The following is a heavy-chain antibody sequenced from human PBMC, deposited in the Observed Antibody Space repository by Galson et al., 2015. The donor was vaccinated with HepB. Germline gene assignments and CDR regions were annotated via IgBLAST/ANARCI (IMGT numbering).Heavy chain of an antibody. CDR1: GGSFSAYS. CDR2: INHSGST. V-gene: IGHV4-34*01. J-gene: IGHJ6*02. D-gene: IGHD1-26*01. CDR3: ATSNSGTSLYGMDV. Sequence: LSLTCAVYGGSFSAYSWTWIRQPPGKGLEWIGEINHSGSTNYNPSLKSRVTISVDTSKNQFSLNLSSVTAADTAVYYCATSNSGTSLYGMDVWGQGTTVTVSS.